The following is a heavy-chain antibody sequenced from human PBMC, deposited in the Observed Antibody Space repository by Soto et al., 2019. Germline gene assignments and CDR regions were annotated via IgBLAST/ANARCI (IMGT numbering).Heavy chain of an antibody. Sequence: QVQLVQSGAEVKKPGASVKVSCKASGYTFTSYGISWVRQAPGQGLEWMGWISAYNGNTNYAQKLQGRVTMTTDTYTSTDYMELRSLRTDDTAVYYCAYTQGVAATGTGYYGMDVWGQGTTVTVSS. CDR1: GYTFTSYG. D-gene: IGHD6-13*01. V-gene: IGHV1-18*04. CDR2: ISAYNGNT. J-gene: IGHJ6*02. CDR3: AYTQGVAATGTGYYGMDV.